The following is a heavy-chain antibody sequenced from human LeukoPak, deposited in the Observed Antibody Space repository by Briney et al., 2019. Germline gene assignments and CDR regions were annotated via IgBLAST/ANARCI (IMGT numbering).Heavy chain of an antibody. CDR3: ARSHTVVVTAILHYYYGMDV. Sequence: GASVKVSCKASGYTFTGYYMYWVRQAPGQGLEWMGRVNPNSGGTNYAQKFQGRVTMTRDTSINTAYMELSRLRSDDTAVYYCARSHTVVVTAILHYYYGMDVWGQGTTVTVSS. CDR1: GYTFTGYY. V-gene: IGHV1-2*06. CDR2: VNPNSGGT. D-gene: IGHD2-21*02. J-gene: IGHJ6*02.